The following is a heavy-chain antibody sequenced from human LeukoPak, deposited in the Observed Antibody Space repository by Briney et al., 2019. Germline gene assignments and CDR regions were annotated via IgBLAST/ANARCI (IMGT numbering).Heavy chain of an antibody. CDR3: ARDSAIVVVPAAMGSHNWFDP. J-gene: IGHJ5*02. CDR1: GYTFTSYY. V-gene: IGHV1-46*01. Sequence: ASVKVSCKASGYTFTSYYMHWVRQAPEQGLEWMGIINPSGGSTSYAQKFQGRVTMTRDMSTSTVYMELSSLRSEDTAVYYCARDSAIVVVPAAMGSHNWFDPWGQGTLVTVSS. D-gene: IGHD2-2*01. CDR2: INPSGGST.